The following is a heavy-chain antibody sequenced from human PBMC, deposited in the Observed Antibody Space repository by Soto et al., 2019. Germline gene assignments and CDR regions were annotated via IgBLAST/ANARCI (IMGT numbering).Heavy chain of an antibody. CDR2: ISGRGDST. CDR3: EKRTSGWYFDY. J-gene: IGHJ4*02. Sequence: EVQLLESGGGLVQPGGSLRLSCAASGFTFSSYAMSWVRQAPGKGLEWVSVISGRGDSTYYADSVKGRFTISRDNSKNTLYMQMNSLRAEDTAVYYCEKRTSGWYFDYWGQGTLVTVSS. V-gene: IGHV3-23*01. CDR1: GFTFSSYA. D-gene: IGHD6-19*01.